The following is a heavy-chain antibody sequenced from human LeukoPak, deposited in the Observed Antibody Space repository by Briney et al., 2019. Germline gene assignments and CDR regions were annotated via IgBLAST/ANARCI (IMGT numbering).Heavy chain of an antibody. CDR2: IYYSGST. J-gene: IGHJ4*02. CDR1: GGSISSSSYY. V-gene: IGHV4-39*07. CDR3: ADSGSYGY. D-gene: IGHD1-26*01. Sequence: SETLSLTGTGSGGSISSSSYYWGWIRQPPGKGLEWIGSIYYSGSTYYNPSLKSRVTISVDTSKNQFSLKLSSVPAADTAVYYCADSGSYGYWGQGTLVTVSS.